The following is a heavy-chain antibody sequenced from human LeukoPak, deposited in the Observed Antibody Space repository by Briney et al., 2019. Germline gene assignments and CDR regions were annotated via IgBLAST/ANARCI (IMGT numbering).Heavy chain of an antibody. D-gene: IGHD3-22*01. J-gene: IGHJ3*02. CDR1: GYSFTSYW. Sequence: GESLKISCKGSGYSFTSYWIGWVRQMPGKGLECMGIIYPGDADTRYSPSFQGQVTISADKSISTASLQWSSLKASDTAMYYCARRSTPPYYYDSSGYLGAFDIWGQGTMVTVFS. V-gene: IGHV5-51*01. CDR2: IYPGDADT. CDR3: ARRSTPPYYYDSSGYLGAFDI.